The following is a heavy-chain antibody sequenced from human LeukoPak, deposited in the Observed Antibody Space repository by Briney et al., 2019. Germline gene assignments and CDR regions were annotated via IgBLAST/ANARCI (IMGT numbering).Heavy chain of an antibody. CDR3: AREHCSTTSCYFDY. V-gene: IGHV3-11*01. CDR2: ISTSGSTI. D-gene: IGHD2-2*01. Sequence: GGSLRLSCAASGFTFSDYYMSWMRQAPGQGLEWVSYISTSGSTIYHADSVKGRFTISRDNAKNSLYLQMNSLRAEDTAVYYCAREHCSTTSCYFDYWGQGALVTVAS. CDR1: GFTFSDYY. J-gene: IGHJ4*02.